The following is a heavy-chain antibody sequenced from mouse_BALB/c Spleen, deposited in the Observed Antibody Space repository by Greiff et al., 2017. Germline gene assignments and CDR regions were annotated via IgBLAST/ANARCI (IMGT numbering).Heavy chain of an antibody. V-gene: IGHV1-67*01. D-gene: IGHD1-1*01. CDR2: ISTYYGNT. J-gene: IGHJ1*01. CDR1: GYTFTAYA. CDR3: ARRTTVVDFDV. Sequence: QVQLQQSGPELVRPGVSVKISCKGSGYTFTAYAMHWVKQSHAKSLEWIGVISTYYGNTNYNQKFKGKATMTVDKSSSTAYMELARLTSEDSAIYYCARRTTVVDFDVWGAGTTVTVSS.